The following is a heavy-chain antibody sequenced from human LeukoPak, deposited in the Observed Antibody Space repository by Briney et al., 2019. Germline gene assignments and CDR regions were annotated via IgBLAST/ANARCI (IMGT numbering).Heavy chain of an antibody. V-gene: IGHV1-18*01. J-gene: IGHJ5*02. CDR3: AREIAVDLRTFWFDP. CDR2: ISAYNGNT. D-gene: IGHD6-19*01. Sequence: ASVKVSCKASGYTFTSYGISWVRQAPGQGLEWMGWISAYNGNTNYAQKLQGRVTMTTDTSTSTAYMELRSLGSDDTAVYYCAREIAVDLRTFWFDPWGQGTLVTVSS. CDR1: GYTFTSYG.